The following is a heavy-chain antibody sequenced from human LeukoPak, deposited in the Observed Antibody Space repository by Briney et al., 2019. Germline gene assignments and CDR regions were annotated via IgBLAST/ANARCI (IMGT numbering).Heavy chain of an antibody. CDR1: GFTFSSYW. Sequence: PGESLRLSCAASGFTFSSYWMHWVRQAPGKGLVWASRTSTDGSTTNYADSVKGRFTMSRDNAKNTMYLQMNSLRAEDTAVYYCARVGSRRDFDYWGQGTLVTVSS. CDR2: TSTDGSTT. D-gene: IGHD1-26*01. CDR3: ARVGSRRDFDY. V-gene: IGHV3-74*01. J-gene: IGHJ4*02.